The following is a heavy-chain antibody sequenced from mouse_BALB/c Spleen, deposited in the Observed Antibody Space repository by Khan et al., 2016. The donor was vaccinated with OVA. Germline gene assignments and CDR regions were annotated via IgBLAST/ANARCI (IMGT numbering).Heavy chain of an antibody. J-gene: IGHJ3*01. Sequence: VQLKESGGDLVKPGGSLKLSCAACGFTFSTYGMSWVRQTPDKRLEWVATISSGGSYTYYPDSVKGRFTISRDNAKNTLYLQMSSLKSEDTAMYYCARLAYYYGSEGFAYWGQGTLVTVSA. CDR1: GFTFSTYG. D-gene: IGHD1-1*01. CDR3: ARLAYYYGSEGFAY. V-gene: IGHV5-6*01. CDR2: ISSGGSYT.